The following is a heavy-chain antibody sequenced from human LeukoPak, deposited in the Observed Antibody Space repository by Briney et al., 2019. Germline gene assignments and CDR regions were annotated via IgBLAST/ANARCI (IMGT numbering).Heavy chain of an antibody. CDR1: GDSFSNSDYY. Sequence: SSETLSLTCSVSGDSFSNSDYYWGWIRQPPGKGLEFIGSIYYSGSTYYNPSLESRVTIAMDMSRNQVSLRLSSVTAADTAVYYCARDHWPYGSGSYTEWGQGILVTVSS. D-gene: IGHD3-10*01. V-gene: IGHV4-39*07. CDR3: ARDHWPYGSGSYTE. CDR2: IYYSGST. J-gene: IGHJ4*02.